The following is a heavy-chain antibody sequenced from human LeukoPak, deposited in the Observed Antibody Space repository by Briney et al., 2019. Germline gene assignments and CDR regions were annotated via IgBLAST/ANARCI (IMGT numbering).Heavy chain of an antibody. CDR2: IWYDGSNK. D-gene: IGHD5-18*01. CDR3: AKLEMDTAMVDY. CDR1: GFTFSSYG. Sequence: PGGSLRLSCAASGFTFSSYGMHWVRQAPGKGLEWVAVIWYDGSNKYYADSVKGRFTISRDNSKNTLYLQMNSLRAEDTAVYYCAKLEMDTAMVDYWGQGTLVTVSS. J-gene: IGHJ4*02. V-gene: IGHV3-33*06.